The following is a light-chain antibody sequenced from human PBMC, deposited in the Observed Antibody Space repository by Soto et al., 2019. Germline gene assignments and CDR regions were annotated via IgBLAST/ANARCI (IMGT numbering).Light chain of an antibody. CDR1: QSLLYNNTYNY. V-gene: IGKV2-28*01. CDR3: MQALQSLT. CDR2: FGS. Sequence: EIVMTQSPLTLPVTPGEPASISCRSSQSLLYNNTYNYLDWYVQKPGQSPQLLIYFGSHRAPGVPDRFSGSGSGTDFTLKINRVEAEDVGTYYCMQALQSLTFGQGTRLENK. J-gene: IGKJ5*01.